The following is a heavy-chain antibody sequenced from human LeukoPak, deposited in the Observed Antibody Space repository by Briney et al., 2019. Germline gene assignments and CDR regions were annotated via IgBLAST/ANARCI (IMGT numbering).Heavy chain of an antibody. V-gene: IGHV3-30*04. CDR3: ARGHIVVVTAIREGYFDY. Sequence: GGSLRLSCAASGFTFSSYAMHWVRQAPGKGLEWVAVISYDGSNKYYADSVKGRFTISRDNSKNTLYLQMNSLRAEDTAVYYCARGHIVVVTAIREGYFDYWGQGTLVTVSS. CDR1: GFTFSSYA. CDR2: ISYDGSNK. J-gene: IGHJ4*02. D-gene: IGHD2-21*02.